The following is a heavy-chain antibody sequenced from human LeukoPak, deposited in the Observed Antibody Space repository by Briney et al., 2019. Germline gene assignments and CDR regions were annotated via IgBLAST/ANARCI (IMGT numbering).Heavy chain of an antibody. CDR2: ISYDGSNK. J-gene: IGHJ4*02. CDR3: AKATGSGYDLGIYYFDY. D-gene: IGHD5-12*01. V-gene: IGHV3-30*04. CDR1: GFTFNTYA. Sequence: GGSLRLSCAASGFTFNTYAMHWVRQAPGKGLEWVAVISYDGSNKYYADSLKGRLTISRDNSKSTLYLQMNSLRPEDTAVYYCAKATGSGYDLGIYYFDYWGLGTLVTVSS.